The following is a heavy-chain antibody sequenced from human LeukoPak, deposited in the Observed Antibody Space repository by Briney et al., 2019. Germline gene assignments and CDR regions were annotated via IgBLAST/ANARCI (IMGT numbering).Heavy chain of an antibody. CDR2: INPHSGEK. D-gene: IGHD3-22*01. J-gene: IGHJ4*02. Sequence: ASVKVSSKASGYSFTGYYIHCVRPAPGQGLEWMGWINPHSGEKSSTQKFQGRVTMTRDTSTTTAYMELRILIYDDTAVYYGARDLYYDGSGYYSPHFDYWGQGTLVTVSS. CDR3: ARDLYYDGSGYYSPHFDY. CDR1: GYSFTGYY. V-gene: IGHV1-2*02.